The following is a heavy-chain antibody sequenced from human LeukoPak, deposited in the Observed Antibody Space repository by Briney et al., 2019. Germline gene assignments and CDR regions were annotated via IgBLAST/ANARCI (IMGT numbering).Heavy chain of an antibody. V-gene: IGHV3-74*01. D-gene: IGHD3-10*01. J-gene: IGHJ3*02. CDR3: ARGGFGHGFDI. CDR2: VNSDGSDT. CDR1: GFTFSRYW. Sequence: GGSLRLSCAASGFTFSRYWMHWVRQAPGKGLVWVSRVNSDGSDTIYADSVRGRCTISRDNAKNTVFLQMNSLRVEDTAVYYCARGGFGHGFDIWGQGTMVTVS.